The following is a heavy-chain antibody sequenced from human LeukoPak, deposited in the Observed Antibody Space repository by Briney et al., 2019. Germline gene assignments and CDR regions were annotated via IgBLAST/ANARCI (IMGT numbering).Heavy chain of an antibody. CDR1: GYTFTTYY. J-gene: IGHJ4*02. V-gene: IGHV1-46*01. CDR2: INPSGGGT. Sequence: GASVKVSCKASGYTFTTYYMHWVRQAPGQGLEWMGIINPSGGGTNYAQELQGRVTMTRDTSTSTVYMDLNNLRSDDTAVYYCARGNPTNYGAYLYYFDYWGQGTLVTVSS. D-gene: IGHD4-17*01. CDR3: ARGNPTNYGAYLYYFDY.